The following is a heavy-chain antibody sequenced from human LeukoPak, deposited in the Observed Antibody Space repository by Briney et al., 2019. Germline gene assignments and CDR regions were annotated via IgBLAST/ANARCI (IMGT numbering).Heavy chain of an antibody. CDR3: ARVFTLVATSAFDI. Sequence: PSETLSLTCTVSGGSISSSSYYWGWIRQPPGKGLEWIGSVYYSGSTYYNPSLKSRVTISVDTSKNQFSLKLSSVTAADTAVYYCARVFTLVATSAFDIWGQGTMVTVSS. J-gene: IGHJ3*02. D-gene: IGHD5-12*01. V-gene: IGHV4-39*07. CDR1: GGSISSSSYY. CDR2: VYYSGST.